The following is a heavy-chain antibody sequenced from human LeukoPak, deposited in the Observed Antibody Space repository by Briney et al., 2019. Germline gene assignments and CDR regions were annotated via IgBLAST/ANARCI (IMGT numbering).Heavy chain of an antibody. Sequence: GGSLRLSCAASGFTFSGKWMTWVRQAAGKGLEWVATIKQDGSEKNYVGSVKGRFSISRDNARNSLYLQMHSLSAEDTAVYYCARGGRGDYWGQGTLVTVSS. CDR3: ARGGRGDY. CDR2: IKQDGSEK. V-gene: IGHV3-7*01. J-gene: IGHJ4*02. CDR1: GFTFSGKW.